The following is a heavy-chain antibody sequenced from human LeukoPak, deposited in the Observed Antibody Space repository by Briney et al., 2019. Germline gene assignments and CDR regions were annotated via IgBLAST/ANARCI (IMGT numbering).Heavy chain of an antibody. D-gene: IGHD6-6*01. V-gene: IGHV3-23*01. CDR3: AKDVRIAARQAANYFDY. J-gene: IGHJ4*02. CDR1: GFTFSSYA. Sequence: PRGSLRPSCAASGFTFSSYAMSWVSQAPGKGREWVSAISGRGGSTYYADSVKGRFTISRDNSKNTLYLQMNSLRAKDTAVYYCAKDVRIAARQAANYFDYWGQGTLVTVSS. CDR2: ISGRGGST.